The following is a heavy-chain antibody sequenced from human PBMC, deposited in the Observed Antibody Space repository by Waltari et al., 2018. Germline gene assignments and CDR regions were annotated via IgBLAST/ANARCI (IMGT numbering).Heavy chain of an antibody. CDR3: ARLSLGYCRGASALCYKNDA. V-gene: IGHV4-38-2*01. J-gene: IGHJ1*01. Sequence: QVELQESGPGLVKPSETLSLTCAVSYYSITGGYYWGWVRQPPGKGLEWIGNIYHDGTTYYSPSLKSRVIITLDTSENRFSLKLTSVTAGDTAVYYCARLSLGYCRGASALCYKNDAWGQGTLVTVSS. CDR2: IYHDGTT. D-gene: IGHD2-15*01. CDR1: YYSITGGYY.